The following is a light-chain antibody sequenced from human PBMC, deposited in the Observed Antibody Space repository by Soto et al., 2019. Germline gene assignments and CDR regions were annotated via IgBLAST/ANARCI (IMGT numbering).Light chain of an antibody. CDR1: QSVLYSSNNKNY. CDR2: WAS. J-gene: IGKJ1*01. CDR3: QQYYSTTLT. V-gene: IGKV4-1*01. Sequence: DIVMTQSPDSLSVSLGERATINCKSSQSVLYSSNNKNYLAWYQQKPGQPPELLIYWASTRESGVPDRFSGSGSGTDFTLTISSLQAEDVAVYYCQQYYSTTLTFGQGTKVEIK.